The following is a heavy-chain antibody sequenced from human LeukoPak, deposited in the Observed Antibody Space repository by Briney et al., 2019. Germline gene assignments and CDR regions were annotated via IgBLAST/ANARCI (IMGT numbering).Heavy chain of an antibody. Sequence: GGSLRLSSAASGFTFSSYGMTWVRQAPGKGLEWVSAISGSGGSTYYADSVKGRSTISRDNSKNTLYLQMNSLRAEDTAVYYCATGYSDSLRSPLDSWGQGTLVTVSS. CDR3: ATGYSDSLRSPLDS. CDR1: GFTFSSYG. CDR2: ISGSGGST. J-gene: IGHJ5*01. D-gene: IGHD3-22*01. V-gene: IGHV3-23*01.